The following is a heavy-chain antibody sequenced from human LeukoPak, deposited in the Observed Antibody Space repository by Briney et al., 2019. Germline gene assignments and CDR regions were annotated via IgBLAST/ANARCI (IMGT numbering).Heavy chain of an antibody. V-gene: IGHV3-23*01. D-gene: IGHD6-19*01. Sequence: GGSLRLSCAASGFTFSTYTMNWVRKAPGKGLEWVSAISGSGGSTYYADSVKGRFTISRDNSKNTLYLQMNSLRAEDTAVYYCAKDRSSGWYYFDYWGQGTLVTVSS. CDR2: ISGSGGST. CDR3: AKDRSSGWYYFDY. J-gene: IGHJ4*02. CDR1: GFTFSTYT.